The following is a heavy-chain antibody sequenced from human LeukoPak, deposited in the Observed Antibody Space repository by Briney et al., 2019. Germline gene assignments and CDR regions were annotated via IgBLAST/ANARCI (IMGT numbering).Heavy chain of an antibody. D-gene: IGHD2-2*01. CDR3: AKAELGYCSSTSCFWSFSPPPYDY. V-gene: IGHV3-23*01. CDR2: ISGSGDST. J-gene: IGHJ4*02. Sequence: GGSLRLSCAASGFTFSSYAMSWVRQAPGKGLEWVSAISGSGDSTYYADSVKGRFTISRDNSKNTLYLQMNSLRAEDTAVYYCAKAELGYCSSTSCFWSFSPPPYDYWGQGTLVTVSS. CDR1: GFTFSSYA.